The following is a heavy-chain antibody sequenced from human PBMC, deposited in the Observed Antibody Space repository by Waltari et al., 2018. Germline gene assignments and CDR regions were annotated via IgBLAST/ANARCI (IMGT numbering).Heavy chain of an antibody. CDR2: INSDGSTI. Sequence: EEQLEESGGGLVQPGGSLRLSCAASGFTFSSYWMHWVRQAPGKGLVWVSRINSDGSTISYADSVKGRFTISRDNAKNTLYLQMNSLSAEDTAVYYCASAYYDILDWGQGTLVTVSS. J-gene: IGHJ4*02. V-gene: IGHV3-74*01. CDR3: ASAYYDILD. CDR1: GFTFSSYW. D-gene: IGHD3-9*01.